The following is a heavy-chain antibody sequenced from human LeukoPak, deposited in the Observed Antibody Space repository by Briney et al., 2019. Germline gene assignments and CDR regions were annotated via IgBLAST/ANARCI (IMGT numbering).Heavy chain of an antibody. J-gene: IGHJ4*02. CDR3: ARGFRNYYDSSGYVPFDY. CDR1: GYTFTSYG. V-gene: IGHV1-18*01. D-gene: IGHD3-22*01. CDR2: ISAYNGNT. Sequence: GASVKVSCKASGYTFTSYGISWVRQAPGQGLEWMGWISAYNGNTNYAQKLQGRVTMTTDTSTSTAYMELRSLRSDDTAVYYCARGFRNYYDSSGYVPFDYWGQGTLVTVSS.